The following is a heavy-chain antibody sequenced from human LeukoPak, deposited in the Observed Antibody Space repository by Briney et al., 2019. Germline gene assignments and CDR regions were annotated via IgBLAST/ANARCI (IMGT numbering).Heavy chain of an antibody. D-gene: IGHD6-19*01. Sequence: SETLSLTCAVYGGSFSGYYWSWIRQPPGKGLEWIGEINHSGSTNYNPSLKSRVTISVDTSKNQFSLKLSSVTAADTAVYYCARGHVMMHSSGPAPSEYFDYWGQGTLVTVSS. J-gene: IGHJ4*02. CDR3: ARGHVMMHSSGPAPSEYFDY. V-gene: IGHV4-34*01. CDR1: GGSFSGYY. CDR2: INHSGST.